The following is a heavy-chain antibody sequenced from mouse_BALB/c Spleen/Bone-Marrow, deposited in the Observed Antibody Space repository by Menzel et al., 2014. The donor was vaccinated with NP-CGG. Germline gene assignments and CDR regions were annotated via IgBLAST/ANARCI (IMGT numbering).Heavy chain of an antibody. Sequence: EVKLVESGGGLVKPGGSLKLSCAASGFTFSSYGMSWVRQTPDKRLEWVATINSGGSYTYYPDSVKGRFTISRDNAKNTLYLQMSSLKSEDTAMYYCARLVLIRGPYYYAMDYWGQGTSVTVSS. CDR1: GFTFSSYG. CDR2: INSGGSYT. D-gene: IGHD1-1*01. J-gene: IGHJ4*01. CDR3: ARLVLIRGPYYYAMDY. V-gene: IGHV5-6*03.